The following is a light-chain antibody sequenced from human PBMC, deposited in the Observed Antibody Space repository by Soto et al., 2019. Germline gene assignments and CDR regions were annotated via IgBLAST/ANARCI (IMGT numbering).Light chain of an antibody. V-gene: IGLV1-40*01. Sequence: QSVLTQPPSVSGAPGQRVTISCTGSSSNIGAAYGVHWYQQLPGTAPKLLIYDNINRPSGGPDRFSGSRSGTSASLAITGLQAEEEADYYCQSYDSGLSGSLFGGGTKLTVL. CDR3: QSYDSGLSGSL. CDR2: DNI. CDR1: SSNIGAAYG. J-gene: IGLJ2*01.